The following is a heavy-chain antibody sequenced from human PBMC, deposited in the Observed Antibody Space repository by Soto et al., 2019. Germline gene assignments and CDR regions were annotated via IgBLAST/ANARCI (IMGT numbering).Heavy chain of an antibody. V-gene: IGHV4-4*02. CDR1: SDSISSSRW. Sequence: SETLSLTCAVSSDSISSSRWWSWVRQPPRKGLEWIGEIYHSGSTNYNPSLKSRVTISVDKSKNQFSLKLSSVTAADTAVYYCATYYDILTGYTFDYWGQGTLVTVS. D-gene: IGHD3-9*01. J-gene: IGHJ4*02. CDR2: IYHSGST. CDR3: ATYYDILTGYTFDY.